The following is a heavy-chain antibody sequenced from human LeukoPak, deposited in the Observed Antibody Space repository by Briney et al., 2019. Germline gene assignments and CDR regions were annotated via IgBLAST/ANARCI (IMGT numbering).Heavy chain of an antibody. V-gene: IGHV4-34*01. D-gene: IGHD2-15*01. J-gene: IGHJ3*02. CDR2: ISHSGST. Sequence: SETLSLTCAVYGGSFSGYYWSWIRQPPGKGLEWIGEISHSGSTNYNPSLKSRVTISVDTSKNQFSLKLSSVTAADTAVYYCAREFHCSGGSCSHDAFDIWGQGTMVTVSS. CDR3: AREFHCSGGSCSHDAFDI. CDR1: GGSFSGYY.